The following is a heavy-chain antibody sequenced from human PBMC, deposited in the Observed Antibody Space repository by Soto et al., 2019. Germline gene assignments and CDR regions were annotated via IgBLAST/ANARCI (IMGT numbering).Heavy chain of an antibody. CDR3: AINEGRDVSNFDY. J-gene: IGHJ4*02. V-gene: IGHV1-69*13. Sequence: QVPLVQSGAEVRKPGASVKLSCKASGGIFTRYDIRWVRQAPGQGLEWMGAIIPIFDTANYAQKFQGRLTITADATTSSAYMELSSLSSEDTAIYYCAINEGRDVSNFDYWGQGTLVTVSS. CDR2: IIPIFDTA. D-gene: IGHD2-15*01. CDR1: GGIFTRYD.